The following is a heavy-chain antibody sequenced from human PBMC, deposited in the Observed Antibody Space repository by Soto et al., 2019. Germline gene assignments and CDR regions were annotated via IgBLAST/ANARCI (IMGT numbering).Heavy chain of an antibody. D-gene: IGHD3-22*01. Sequence: QLQLQESGSGLVKPSQTLSLTCAVSGGSISSGGSSWTWIRQPPGKGLEWIGYIYHSGSTYYNPSLXXRVTISVDRSKNQFSLKLTSVTAADTAVYYCARGAAVNFDSWGQGTLVTVSS. CDR3: ARGAAVNFDS. V-gene: IGHV4-30-2*01. CDR2: IYHSGST. CDR1: GGSISSGGSS. J-gene: IGHJ4*02.